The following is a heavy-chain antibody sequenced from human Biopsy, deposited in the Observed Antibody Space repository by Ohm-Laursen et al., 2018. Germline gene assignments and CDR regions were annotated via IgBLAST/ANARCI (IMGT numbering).Heavy chain of an antibody. J-gene: IGHJ3*01. Sequence: SETLSLTCNVSGGDINNYYWSWIRQPAGKGLEWIGRIYPGGSTNYNPSLKSRVTMSVDTSKKQLSLRLRSVTAADTAMYYCASVLLGPTNDAFDLWGQGTMVVVSS. V-gene: IGHV4-4*07. CDR2: IYPGGST. D-gene: IGHD3-16*01. CDR1: GGDINNYY. CDR3: ASVLLGPTNDAFDL.